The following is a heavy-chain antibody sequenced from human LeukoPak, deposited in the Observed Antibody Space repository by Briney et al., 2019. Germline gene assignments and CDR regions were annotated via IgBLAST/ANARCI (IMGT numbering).Heavy chain of an antibody. J-gene: IGHJ4*02. Sequence: ASVKVSCKASGYTFNAYYIHWLRQAPGQGPEWMGWIKPDSGSSHYAQKFQGRVTMTRDTSSSSAYMDLDRLKSGDTAVYYCARARVPIAVAGLYYFDYWGQGALVTVSS. CDR2: IKPDSGSS. V-gene: IGHV1-2*02. CDR3: ARARVPIAVAGLYYFDY. CDR1: GYTFNAYY. D-gene: IGHD6-19*01.